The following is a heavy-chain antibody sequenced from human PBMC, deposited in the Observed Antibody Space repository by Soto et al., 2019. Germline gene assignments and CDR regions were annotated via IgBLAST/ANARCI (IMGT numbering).Heavy chain of an antibody. CDR3: AREMGDGYNLNYFEY. Sequence: SVKVSCKASGGTFSNYAISWLRQAPGQGLEWMGGIIPIFGTANYAQNFQGRITITADESTSTAYMELSSLRSEDTAVYYCAREMGDGYNLNYFEYWGQGTLVTVSS. D-gene: IGHD5-12*01. V-gene: IGHV1-69*13. CDR2: IIPIFGTA. CDR1: GGTFSNYA. J-gene: IGHJ4*02.